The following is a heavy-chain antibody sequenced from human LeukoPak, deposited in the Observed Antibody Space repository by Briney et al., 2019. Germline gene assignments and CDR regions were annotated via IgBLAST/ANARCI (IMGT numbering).Heavy chain of an antibody. J-gene: IGHJ5*02. CDR3: ARTPVDTAMVKNTWFDP. CDR1: GGSISSYY. V-gene: IGHV4-59*01. CDR2: IYYSGST. D-gene: IGHD5-18*01. Sequence: SETLSLTCTVSGGSISSYYWSWIRQPPGKGLEWIGYIYYSGSTNYNPSLKSRVTISVDTSKNQFSLKLSSVTAADTAVYYCARTPVDTAMVKNTWFDPWGQGTLVTVSP.